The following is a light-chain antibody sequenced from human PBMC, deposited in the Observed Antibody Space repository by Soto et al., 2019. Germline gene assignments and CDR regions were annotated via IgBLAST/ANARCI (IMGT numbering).Light chain of an antibody. CDR2: GAS. CDR1: QSVSSY. J-gene: IGKJ1*01. Sequence: EVVLTQFPATLSLSPGDRAILSCRASQSVSSYLAWYQQKPGQAPRLLIYGASTRATGIPARFSGSGSGTDFTLTISSLQPEDFAVYFCHQDFNLPWTFGQGTKVDI. CDR3: HQDFNLPWT. V-gene: IGKV3D-7*01.